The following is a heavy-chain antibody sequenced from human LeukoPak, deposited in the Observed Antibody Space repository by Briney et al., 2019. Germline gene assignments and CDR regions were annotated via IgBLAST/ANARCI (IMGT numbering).Heavy chain of an antibody. CDR3: ARSLSAREDFQH. CDR2: IHADGNSK. Sequence: PGGPLRLSCAASGFPFSSSGMHWVRQAPGKGLEWVTFIHADGNSKYYADSVEGRFTVPRDTPKNMLSLQMNSLRVEDTAVYYCARSLSAREDFQHWGQGTLVT. CDR1: GFPFSSSG. J-gene: IGHJ1*01. D-gene: IGHD6-6*01. V-gene: IGHV3-30*02.